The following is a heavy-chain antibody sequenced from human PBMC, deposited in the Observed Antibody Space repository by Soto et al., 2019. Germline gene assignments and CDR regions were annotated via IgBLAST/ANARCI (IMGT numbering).Heavy chain of an antibody. V-gene: IGHV3-9*01. CDR1: GFTFDDYA. Sequence: EVQLVESGGGLVQPGRSLRLSCAASGFTFDDYAMHWVRQAPGKGLECVSGISWNSGSIGYADSVKGRFTISRDNAKNSLYLQMNSLRAEDTALYYCAKDMTYSSGWFDYCGQGTLVTVSS. D-gene: IGHD6-19*01. CDR2: ISWNSGSI. CDR3: AKDMTYSSGWFDY. J-gene: IGHJ4*02.